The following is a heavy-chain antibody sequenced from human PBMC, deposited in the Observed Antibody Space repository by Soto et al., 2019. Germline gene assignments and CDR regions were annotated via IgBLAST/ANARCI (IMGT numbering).Heavy chain of an antibody. V-gene: IGHV5-51*01. CDR1: GYSFTTYW. CDR2: IYPGDSDT. J-gene: IGHJ6*02. CDR3: ARWPPPTLSGSYYYGMDV. D-gene: IGHD1-1*01. Sequence: GESLKISCKGSGYSFTTYWIGWVRQMPGKGLEWMGIIYPGDSDTRYSPSIQGQVTITADKSISTAYLQWSSLKASDTALYYFARWPPPTLSGSYYYGMDVWGQGTTVTVSS.